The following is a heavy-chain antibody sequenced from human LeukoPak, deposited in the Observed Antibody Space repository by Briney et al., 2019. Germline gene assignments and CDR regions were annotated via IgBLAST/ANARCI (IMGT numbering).Heavy chain of an antibody. D-gene: IGHD2-21*02. CDR2: ISGSGDST. J-gene: IGHJ4*02. Sequence: SGGSLRLSCVASGFTLRSYVMNWVRQTPGKGLEWVSSISGSGDSTFYADSVKGRFSISRGNSKNTLYLQVNGLRTEDTAVYYCAKDRLLNCRGDCYIFDYWGQGTVVTVSS. V-gene: IGHV3-23*01. CDR3: AKDRLLNCRGDCYIFDY. CDR1: GFTLRSYV.